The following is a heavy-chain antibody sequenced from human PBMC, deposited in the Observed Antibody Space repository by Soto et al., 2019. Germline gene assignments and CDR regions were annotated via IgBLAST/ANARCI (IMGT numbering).Heavy chain of an antibody. V-gene: IGHV3-11*06. CDR3: AKEAGRRGYEGR. CDR2: ISSSSSDT. Sequence: GSLRLSCSASGFTFSDSYMSWLRQAPGKGLEWISYISSSSSDTNYIDSVKGRFTISRDNAKNSLYLQMNSLRVEDTAVYYCAKEAGRRGYEGRWGQGILVTVSS. J-gene: IGHJ4*02. CDR1: GFTFSDSY. D-gene: IGHD5-12*01.